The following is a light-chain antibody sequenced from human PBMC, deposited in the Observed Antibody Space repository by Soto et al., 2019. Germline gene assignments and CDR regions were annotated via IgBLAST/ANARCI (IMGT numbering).Light chain of an antibody. Sequence: EIVLTQSPATLSLSPGDSATLSCRASQSVSSYLAWYQQKPGQAPRLLIYDAYNRATGIPARFSGSGSGTDFTLTISSLEPEDFAVYYCQQYNNWPPWTFGQGTKVDI. CDR1: QSVSSY. CDR3: QQYNNWPPWT. J-gene: IGKJ1*01. CDR2: DAY. V-gene: IGKV3-11*01.